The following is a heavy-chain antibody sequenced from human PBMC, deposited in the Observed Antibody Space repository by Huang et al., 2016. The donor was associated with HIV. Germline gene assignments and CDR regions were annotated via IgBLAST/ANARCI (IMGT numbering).Heavy chain of an antibody. D-gene: IGHD3-3*02. CDR1: GGTFKKFA. CDR2: SIPRYGSA. Sequence: QVNLVQSGAEVRKPGSSVKVSCKASGGTFKKFAISWVRQAPGQGLEWMGASIPRYGSAEYAEKFQDRVTLTADGSTNTAYVELDRLTSEDTAVYYCAKVAAGQPFHFYYYMDAWGDGTTVIVSS. J-gene: IGHJ6*03. V-gene: IGHV1-69*13. CDR3: AKVAAGQPFHFYYYMDA.